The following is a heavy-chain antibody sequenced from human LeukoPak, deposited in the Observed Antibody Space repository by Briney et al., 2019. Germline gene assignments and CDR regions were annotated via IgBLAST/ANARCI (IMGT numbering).Heavy chain of an antibody. CDR2: IYPGDSDT. Sequence: GESLQISCKGSGYIFTSYWIGWVRQMPGKGLEWMGIIYPGDSDTRYSPSFQGQVTISADKSISTAYLQWSSLKASDTAMYYCARSSDTHDIDYWGQGTLVTVSS. V-gene: IGHV5-51*01. CDR1: GYIFTSYW. J-gene: IGHJ4*02. D-gene: IGHD3-9*01. CDR3: ARSSDTHDIDY.